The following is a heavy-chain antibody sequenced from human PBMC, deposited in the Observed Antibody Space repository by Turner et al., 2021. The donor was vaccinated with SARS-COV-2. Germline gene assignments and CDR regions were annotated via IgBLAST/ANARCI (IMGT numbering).Heavy chain of an antibody. CDR3: ASSFSVRGVKGDFDY. Sequence: QVQLVQSGAEVKKPGASVKVSCKVSGYTLIELSMHWVRQAPGKGLEWMGGFDPEDAETIYAQKFQGRVTMTEDTSTDTAYMELSSRRSEDTAVDYCASSFSVRGVKGDFDYWGQGTLVTVSS. D-gene: IGHD3-10*01. V-gene: IGHV1-24*01. CDR1: GYTLIELS. CDR2: FDPEDAET. J-gene: IGHJ4*02.